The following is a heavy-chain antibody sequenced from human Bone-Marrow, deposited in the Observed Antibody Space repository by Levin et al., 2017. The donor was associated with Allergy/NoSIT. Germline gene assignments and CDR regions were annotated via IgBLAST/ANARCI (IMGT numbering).Heavy chain of an antibody. CDR3: AKGLWFGEFPFDY. CDR1: GFTFTTSA. CDR2: ISESSGST. J-gene: IGHJ4*02. V-gene: IGHV3-23*01. D-gene: IGHD3-10*01. Sequence: PGGSLRLSCAASGFTFTTSAMSWVRQAPGKGLEWVSSISESSGSTYYADSVKGRFTISRDNSKNTLYLQMNSLRAEDTAVYYCAKGLWFGEFPFDYWGQGTLVTVSS.